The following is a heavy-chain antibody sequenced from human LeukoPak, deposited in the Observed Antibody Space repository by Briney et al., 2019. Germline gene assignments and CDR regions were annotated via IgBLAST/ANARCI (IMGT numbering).Heavy chain of an antibody. CDR3: ARRNDFWSGAFDY. CDR2: IYYSGST. Sequence: SETLSLTCTVSGGSISSSSYYWGWIRQPPGKGLEWIGSIYYSGSTYYNPSLKSRVTISVDTSKNQFSLKLSSATAADTAVYYCARRNDFWSGAFDYWGQGTLVTVSS. D-gene: IGHD3-3*01. J-gene: IGHJ4*02. V-gene: IGHV4-39*01. CDR1: GGSISSSSYY.